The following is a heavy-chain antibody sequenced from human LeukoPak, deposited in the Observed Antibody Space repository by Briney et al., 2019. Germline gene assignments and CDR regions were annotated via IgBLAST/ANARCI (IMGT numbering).Heavy chain of an antibody. CDR1: GFTFSSYS. CDR2: ISSDSTTI. V-gene: IGHV3-48*02. CDR3: GRGRAY. Sequence: GGSLRLSCAASGFTFSSYSMNWVRQAPGKGLEWVSYISSDSTTIYCADSVKGRFTTSRDNAKNSLYLQMNSLRDEDTAVYYCGRGRAYWGQGTLVSVSS. J-gene: IGHJ4*02.